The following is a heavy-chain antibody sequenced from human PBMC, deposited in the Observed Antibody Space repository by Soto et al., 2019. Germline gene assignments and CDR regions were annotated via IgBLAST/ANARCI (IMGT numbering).Heavy chain of an antibody. CDR3: ARDQGVGPSPIPFDP. CDR1: GGSISSGGYY. Sequence: QVQLQESGPGLVKPSQTLSLTCTVSGGSISSGGYYWSWIRQHPGKDLEWIGYIYYSGSTYYNPSLKSRVTISVDTSKNQFSLKLRSVTAADTAVYYYARDQGVGPSPIPFDPWGQGTLVTVSS. V-gene: IGHV4-31*03. D-gene: IGHD2-8*01. CDR2: IYYSGST. J-gene: IGHJ5*02.